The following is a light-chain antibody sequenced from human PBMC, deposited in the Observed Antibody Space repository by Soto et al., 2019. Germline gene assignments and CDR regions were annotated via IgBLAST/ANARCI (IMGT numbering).Light chain of an antibody. CDR3: QQYGTSPWT. V-gene: IGKV3-20*01. CDR2: GAS. J-gene: IGKJ1*01. CDR1: QSVSNND. Sequence: EIVLTQSPGTLSLSPGERATLSCRASQSVSNNDLAWYHQKPGRAPSLDNYGASSRATGIPDRFSGSGSGADFTLTISRLEPEDFAVYYCQQYGTSPWTFGQGTRVEIK.